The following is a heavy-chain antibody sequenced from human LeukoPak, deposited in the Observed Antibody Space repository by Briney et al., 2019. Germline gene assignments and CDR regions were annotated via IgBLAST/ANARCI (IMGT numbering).Heavy chain of an antibody. D-gene: IGHD6-6*01. CDR2: ISTSSTTI. Sequence: GGSLRLSCAASGFTISNSNMNWVRQAPGKGLEWVSFISTSSTTIYYADSAKGRFTISRDNARNSLFLQMNNLRDEDTAVYYCARPLVFWGQGTLVTVPS. V-gene: IGHV3-48*02. J-gene: IGHJ4*02. CDR3: ARPLVF. CDR1: GFTISNSN.